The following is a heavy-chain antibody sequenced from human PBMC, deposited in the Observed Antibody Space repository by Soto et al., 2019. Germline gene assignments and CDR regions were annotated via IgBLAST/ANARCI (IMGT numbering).Heavy chain of an antibody. D-gene: IGHD6-13*01. J-gene: IGHJ5*02. CDR3: ARAGFLVSSSWYYWFDP. V-gene: IGHV6-1*01. CDR1: GDSVSSNSAA. CDR2: TYYRSKWYN. Sequence: QSQTLSLTCAISGDSVSSNSAAWNWIRQSPSRGLEWLGRTYYRSKWYNDYAVSVKSRITINPDTSKNQFSLQLNSVTPEDTAVYYCARAGFLVSSSWYYWFDPWGQGTLVTVSS.